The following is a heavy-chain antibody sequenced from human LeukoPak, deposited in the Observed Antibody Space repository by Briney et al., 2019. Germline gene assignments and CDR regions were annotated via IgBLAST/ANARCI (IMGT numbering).Heavy chain of an antibody. CDR2: ISAYNGNT. Sequence: ASVTVSCKASGYTFTSYGISWVRQAPGQGLEWMGWISAYNGNTNYAQKFQGRVTMTRNTSISTAYMELSSLRSEDTAVYYCARGPKSGYSSGWYFPYYYHYGMDVWGQGATVTVSS. J-gene: IGHJ6*02. V-gene: IGHV1-18*01. CDR1: GYTFTSYG. D-gene: IGHD6-19*01. CDR3: ARGPKSGYSSGWYFPYYYHYGMDV.